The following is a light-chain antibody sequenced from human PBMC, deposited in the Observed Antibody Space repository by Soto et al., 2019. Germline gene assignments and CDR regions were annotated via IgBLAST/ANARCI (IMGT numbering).Light chain of an antibody. CDR2: LNNDGSH. CDR3: QTWGTGIVV. Sequence: QLVLTQSPSASASLGASVKLTCTLSSGHSSYAIAWHQQQPEKGPRYLMKLNNDGSHTKGDGVPDRFSGSSSGAERYLTISSLQCEDEADYYCQTWGTGIVVFGGGTKLPVL. CDR1: SGHSSYA. J-gene: IGLJ2*01. V-gene: IGLV4-69*01.